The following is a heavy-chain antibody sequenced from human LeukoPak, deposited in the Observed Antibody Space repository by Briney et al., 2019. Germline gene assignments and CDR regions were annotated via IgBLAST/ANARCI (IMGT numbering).Heavy chain of an antibody. J-gene: IGHJ4*02. D-gene: IGHD3-22*01. CDR2: INPNSGGT. Sequence: ASVKVSCKASGYTFTGYYMRWVRQAPGQGLEWMGWINPNSGGTNYAQKFQGRVTMTRDTSISTAYMELSRLRSDDTAVYYCARVDYSSGYYYYFDYWGQGTLVTVSS. V-gene: IGHV1-2*02. CDR3: ARVDYSSGYYYYFDY. CDR1: GYTFTGYY.